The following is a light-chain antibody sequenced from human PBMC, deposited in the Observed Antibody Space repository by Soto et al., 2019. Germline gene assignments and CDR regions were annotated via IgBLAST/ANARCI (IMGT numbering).Light chain of an antibody. CDR2: DTS. Sequence: MSRSPSTLSVSPGERATVSCRASRSVSIKLAWYQQKPGQAPRLLIYDTSTRATGIPARFSGSGSGTEFTLTISSLQSEDFAVYYCQQYNNWPPITFGQGTRLAI. CDR3: QQYNNWPPIT. V-gene: IGKV3-15*01. J-gene: IGKJ5*01. CDR1: RSVSIK.